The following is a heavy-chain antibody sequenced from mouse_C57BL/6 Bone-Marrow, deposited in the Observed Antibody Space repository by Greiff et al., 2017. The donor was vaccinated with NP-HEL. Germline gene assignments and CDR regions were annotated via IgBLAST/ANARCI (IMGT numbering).Heavy chain of an antibody. V-gene: IGHV1-15*01. CDR2: IDPETGGT. J-gene: IGHJ3*01. CDR1: GYTFTDYE. Sequence: QVQLQQSGAELVRPGASVTLSCKASGYTFTDYEMHWVKQTPVHGLEWIGAIDPETGGTAYNQKFKGKAILTADKSSSTAYMELRSLTSEDSAVYYCTREGAYYDYPFAYWGQGTLVTVSA. CDR3: TREGAYYDYPFAY. D-gene: IGHD2-4*01.